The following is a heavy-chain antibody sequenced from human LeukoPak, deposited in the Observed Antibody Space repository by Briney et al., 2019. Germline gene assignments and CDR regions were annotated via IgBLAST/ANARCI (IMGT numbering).Heavy chain of an antibody. CDR2: IKPNSGDT. CDR1: GYSFADYY. J-gene: IGHJ5*02. D-gene: IGHD3-10*01. CDR3: ATNILVRDIINWFDP. Sequence: ASVKVSCKASGYSFADYYMHWVRQAPGQGLVWMGWIKPNSGDTRSAQKFQGRVTMTRDTSISTAYMELSSLRYDDTAVYYCATNILVRDIINWFDPWGQGTLVTVSS. V-gene: IGHV1-2*02.